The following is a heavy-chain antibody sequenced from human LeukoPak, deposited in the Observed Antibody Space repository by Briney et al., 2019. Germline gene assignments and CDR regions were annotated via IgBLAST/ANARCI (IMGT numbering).Heavy chain of an antibody. V-gene: IGHV4-34*01. D-gene: IGHD3-10*01. J-gene: IGHJ6*03. Sequence: SETLSLTCVVYGGSFSGYYWSWIRQPPGKGLEWIGEINHSGSTNYNPSLKSRVTISVDTSKNQFSLKLSSVTAADTAVYYCARDRGPRPYYYYMDVWGKGTTVTVSS. CDR2: INHSGST. CDR3: ARDRGPRPYYYYMDV. CDR1: GGSFSGYY.